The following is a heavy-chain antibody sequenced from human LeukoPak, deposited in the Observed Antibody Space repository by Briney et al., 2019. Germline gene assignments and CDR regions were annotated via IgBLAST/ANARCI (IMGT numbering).Heavy chain of an antibody. CDR2: IYGGQST. V-gene: IGHV3-53*01. D-gene: IGHD4-17*01. J-gene: IGHJ4*02. Sequence: PGGSLRLSCAASVLTVSSRYMSWVRQAPGKGLEWVSVIYGGQSTYYADSVKGRFTIATDNSKNTLDLQMNSLRVEDTAVYYCHRDGYWGQGTLVTVSS. CDR3: HRDGY. CDR1: VLTVSSRY.